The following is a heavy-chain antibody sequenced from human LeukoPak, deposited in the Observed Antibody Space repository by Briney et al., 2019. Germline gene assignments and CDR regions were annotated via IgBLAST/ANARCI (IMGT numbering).Heavy chain of an antibody. Sequence: SETLSLTCTVSGGSISSVDYYWSWIRQPPGKGLEWIGYIYYSGSTYYNPSLKSRVTISVDTSKNQFSLKLSSVTAADTAVYYCARGTVPAPLDYWGQGTLVTVSS. J-gene: IGHJ4*02. D-gene: IGHD2-2*01. V-gene: IGHV4-30-4*01. CDR1: GGSISSVDYY. CDR3: ARGTVPAPLDY. CDR2: IYYSGST.